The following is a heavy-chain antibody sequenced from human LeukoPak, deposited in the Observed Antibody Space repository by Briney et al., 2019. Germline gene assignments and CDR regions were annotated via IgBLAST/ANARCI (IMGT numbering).Heavy chain of an antibody. V-gene: IGHV4-59*08. CDR1: GGSISSYH. Sequence: SETLSLTCTVSGGSISSYHWSWIRQPPGKGLEWIGYIYYIGSTNYNPSLKGRVTMSVDTSKNQFSLKLTSVTAADTAVYYCARQRFLEWYFDYWGQGTLVTVSS. CDR2: IYYIGST. D-gene: IGHD3-3*01. J-gene: IGHJ4*02. CDR3: ARQRFLEWYFDY.